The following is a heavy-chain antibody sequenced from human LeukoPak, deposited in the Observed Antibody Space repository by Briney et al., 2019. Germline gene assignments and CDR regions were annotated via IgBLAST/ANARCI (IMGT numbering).Heavy chain of an antibody. V-gene: IGHV3-23*01. CDR3: AVLGYCSGGSCYSVDY. CDR2: ISGRVGTT. D-gene: IGHD2-15*01. CDR1: GFTFSSYA. J-gene: IGHJ4*02. Sequence: GGSLRLSCAASGFTFSSYAMSWVRQAPGKGLEWVSAISGRVGTTYYADSVKGRFTISRDNSKNTLYLQMNSLRAEDTAVYYCAVLGYCSGGSCYSVDYWGQGTLVTVSS.